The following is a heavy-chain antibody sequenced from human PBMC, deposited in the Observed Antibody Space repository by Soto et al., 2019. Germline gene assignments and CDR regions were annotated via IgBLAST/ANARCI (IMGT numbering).Heavy chain of an antibody. CDR3: ATAPKYYYYSSGYVYFDY. CDR2: FDPEDGET. J-gene: IGHJ4*02. Sequence: ASVKVSCKVSGYTLTELSMHWVRQAPGKGLEWMGGFDPEDGETIYAQKFQGRVTMTEDTSTDTAYMELSSLRSEDTAVYYCATAPKYYYYSSGYVYFDYWGQGTLVTVSS. V-gene: IGHV1-24*01. CDR1: GYTLTELS. D-gene: IGHD3-22*01.